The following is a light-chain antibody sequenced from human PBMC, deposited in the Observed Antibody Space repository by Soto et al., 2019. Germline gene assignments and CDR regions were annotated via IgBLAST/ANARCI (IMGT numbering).Light chain of an antibody. CDR1: QSITTW. J-gene: IGKJ5*01. CDR2: AAS. Sequence: DTKLAHYPSTVSAWVLEGFPIXCRASQSITTWLAWYQQKPGKAPKLLIYAASSLQSGVPARFSGSGSGTEFTLTISSLQPDDFATYYCQQYNTYSTFGQGTRLENK. CDR3: QQYNTYST. V-gene: IGKV1-5*01.